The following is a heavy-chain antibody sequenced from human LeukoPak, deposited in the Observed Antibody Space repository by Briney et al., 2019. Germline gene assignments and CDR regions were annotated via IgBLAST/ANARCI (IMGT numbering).Heavy chain of an antibody. V-gene: IGHV3-21*01. CDR1: GFTFSSYG. CDR3: APTYYYESSGHQ. J-gene: IGHJ4*02. CDR2: ISSSGTYI. Sequence: GGSLRLSCAASGFTFSSYGMHWVRQAPGKGLEWVSSISSSGTYIYYADSVKGRFTISRGNAKNSLYLQMNSLRAEDTAVYYCAPTYYYESSGHQGGQGTLVTVSA. D-gene: IGHD3-22*01.